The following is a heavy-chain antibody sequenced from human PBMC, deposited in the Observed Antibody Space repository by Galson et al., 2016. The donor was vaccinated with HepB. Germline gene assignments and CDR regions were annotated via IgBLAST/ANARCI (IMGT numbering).Heavy chain of an antibody. CDR1: GGSLSGSY. CDR3: ARVATRPPLYCSAGSCNSGRFYFDP. D-gene: IGHD2-15*01. CDR2: INRRGSA. V-gene: IGHV4-34*01. J-gene: IGHJ4*02. Sequence: ETLSLTCAVYGGSLSGSYWTFIRQPPGKGLEWIGEINRRGSATYNPSLKSRVTLSIDTSKNQFSLKLNSVTAADTAVYYCARVATRPPLYCSAGSCNSGRFYFDPWGQGSLVPVSS.